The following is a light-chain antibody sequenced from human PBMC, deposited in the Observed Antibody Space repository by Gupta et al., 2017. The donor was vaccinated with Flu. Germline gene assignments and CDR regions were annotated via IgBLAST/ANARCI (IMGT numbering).Light chain of an antibody. V-gene: IGKV2D-29*01. Sequence: ISCKSSQSLLHSDGKTYLYWYLQKPGQPPQLLIHEVSNRLSGVPDRFSGSASGTYFTLRISRVEAEDVGVYYCMQTIQLPWTFGQGTKVEIK. CDR1: QSLLHSDGKTY. CDR3: MQTIQLPWT. J-gene: IGKJ1*01. CDR2: EVS.